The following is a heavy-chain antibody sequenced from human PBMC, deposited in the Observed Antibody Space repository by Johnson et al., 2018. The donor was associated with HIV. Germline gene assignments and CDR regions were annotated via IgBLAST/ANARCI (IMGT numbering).Heavy chain of an antibody. CDR3: AKDRRTYSSSADAFDI. J-gene: IGHJ3*02. Sequence: QVQLVESGGGVVQPGRSLRLSCAASGFTFSSYGMHWVRQAPGKGLEWVAVIYSGGTTFYADSVKGRFTISRDNSKNTLYLQMNTLRAEDTAVYYCAKDRRTYSSSADAFDIWGQGTMVTVSS. CDR1: GFTFSSYG. CDR2: IYSGGTT. V-gene: IGHV3-NL1*01. D-gene: IGHD6-6*01.